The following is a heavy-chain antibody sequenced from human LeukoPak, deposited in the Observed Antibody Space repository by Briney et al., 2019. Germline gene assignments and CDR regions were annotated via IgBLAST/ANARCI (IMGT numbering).Heavy chain of an antibody. CDR3: ARDRGYCSSTSCYTDWFDP. J-gene: IGHJ5*02. CDR2: IYTSGST. Sequence: SETLSLTCTVSGGSITSYYWSWIRQPAGKGLEWIGRIYTSGSTNYNPSLKGRVTMSVDTSKNQFSLKLISVTAADTAVYYCARDRGYCSSTSCYTDWFDPWGQGTLVTVSS. CDR1: GGSITSYY. V-gene: IGHV4-4*07. D-gene: IGHD2-2*02.